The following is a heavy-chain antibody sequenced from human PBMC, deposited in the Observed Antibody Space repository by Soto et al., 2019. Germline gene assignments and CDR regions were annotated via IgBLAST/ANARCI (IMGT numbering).Heavy chain of an antibody. CDR3: ARTDWLSGHFDP. V-gene: IGHV3-48*02. J-gene: IGHJ5*02. CDR2: ISSSSSTI. Sequence: EVQLVESGGGLVQPGGSLRLSCAASGFTFSSYSMNWVRQAPGKGLEWVSYISSSSSTIYYTDSVKGRFTISRDNAKNSLYLQMNSLRDEDTAVYYCARTDWLSGHFDPWGQGTLVTVSS. D-gene: IGHD3-9*01. CDR1: GFTFSSYS.